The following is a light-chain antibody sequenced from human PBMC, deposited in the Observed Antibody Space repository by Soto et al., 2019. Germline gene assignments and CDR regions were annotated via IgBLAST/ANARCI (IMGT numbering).Light chain of an antibody. Sequence: EIVMTQSPATLSMSPGERATLSCRASQSISSNLAWYQQKPGQAPRLLIYGASNRATGIPARFSGGGSETGFTLTISSLQSEDFAVYDCQQYDNWPPTYTFRRGTKLEIK. J-gene: IGKJ2*01. V-gene: IGKV3-15*01. CDR1: QSISSN. CDR2: GAS. CDR3: QQYDNWPPTYT.